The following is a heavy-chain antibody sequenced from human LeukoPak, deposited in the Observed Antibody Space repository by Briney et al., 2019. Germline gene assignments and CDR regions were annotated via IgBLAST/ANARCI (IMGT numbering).Heavy chain of an antibody. V-gene: IGHV3-23*01. D-gene: IGHD6-13*01. CDR3: AKDRGRSSWYLGRYYGMDV. Sequence: SGGSLRLSCAASGFTFSSYAMSWVRQAPGKGLEWVSAISGSGGSTYYADSVKGRFTISRDNSKNTLYLQMNSLRAEDTAVYYCAKDRGRSSWYLGRYYGMDVWGQGTTVTVSS. J-gene: IGHJ6*02. CDR1: GFTFSSYA. CDR2: ISGSGGST.